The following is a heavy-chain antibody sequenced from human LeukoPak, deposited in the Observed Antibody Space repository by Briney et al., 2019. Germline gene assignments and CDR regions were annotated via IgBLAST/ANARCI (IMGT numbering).Heavy chain of an antibody. J-gene: IGHJ4*02. CDR2: ISSRAASI. CDR1: GFTFNTYE. Sequence: QAGGSLRLSCAASGFTFNTYEMNWVRQAPGKGLEWVSSISSRAASIYYADSVKGRFTISRDNAKNSLYLQMNRLRAEDTAVYYCARVGVLSRSWLLYWGQGTLVTVSS. D-gene: IGHD6-13*01. CDR3: ARVGVLSRSWLLY. V-gene: IGHV3-48*03.